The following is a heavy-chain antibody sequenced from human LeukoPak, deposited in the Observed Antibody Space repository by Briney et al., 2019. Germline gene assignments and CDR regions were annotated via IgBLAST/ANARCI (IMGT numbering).Heavy chain of an antibody. CDR2: ISSSSSYI. V-gene: IGHV3-21*01. Sequence: GGSLRLSCAASGFTFSSYSMNWVRQAPGKGLEWVSSISSSSSYIYYADSVKGRFTISRGNAKNSLYLQMNSLRAEDTAVYYCARALLWFGEPFDYWGQGTLVTVSS. CDR1: GFTFSSYS. CDR3: ARALLWFGEPFDY. J-gene: IGHJ4*02. D-gene: IGHD3-10*01.